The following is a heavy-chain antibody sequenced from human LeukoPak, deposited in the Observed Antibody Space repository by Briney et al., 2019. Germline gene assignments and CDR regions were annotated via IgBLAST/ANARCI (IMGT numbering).Heavy chain of an antibody. CDR3: ARVERYAPYYYYMGV. Sequence: GGSLRLSCAASGFTFSSYSMNWVRQAPGKGLEWVSSISSSSSYIYYADSVKGRFTISRDNAKNSLYLQMNSLRAEDTALYYSARVERYAPYYYYMGVWGKGTTVTVSS. CDR2: ISSSSSYI. D-gene: IGHD3-9*01. CDR1: GFTFSSYS. V-gene: IGHV3-21*04. J-gene: IGHJ6*03.